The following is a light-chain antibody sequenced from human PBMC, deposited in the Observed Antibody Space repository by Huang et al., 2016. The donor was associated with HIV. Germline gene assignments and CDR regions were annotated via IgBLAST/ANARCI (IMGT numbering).Light chain of an antibody. CDR1: QSISSY. CDR3: QQRINWPFT. Sequence: ETVLTQSPATLSLSPGERATLSCRASQSISSYSTWFPQKPGQAPRLRIYDAANRATGIPARFSGSGSGTDFTLTISSLEPEDFAVYYCQQRINWPFTFGPGTKVDIK. CDR2: DAA. V-gene: IGKV3-11*01. J-gene: IGKJ3*01.